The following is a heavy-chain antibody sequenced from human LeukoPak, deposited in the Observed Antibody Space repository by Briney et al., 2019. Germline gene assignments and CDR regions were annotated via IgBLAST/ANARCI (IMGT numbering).Heavy chain of an antibody. CDR3: ARDRGHTFDY. V-gene: IGHV3-53*01. CDR2: INSGGGT. Sequence: GGSLRLSCAGSGFTLRSNSMSWDRQAPGKGLEWVSVINSGGGTYYADSVKGRFTISRDNSKNTVYLQMNSLRAEDTAVYYCARDRGHTFDYWGQGTLVTVSS. J-gene: IGHJ4*02. CDR1: GFTLRSNS.